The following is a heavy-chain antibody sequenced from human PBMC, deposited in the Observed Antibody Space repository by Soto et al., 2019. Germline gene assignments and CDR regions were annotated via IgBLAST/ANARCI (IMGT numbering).Heavy chain of an antibody. J-gene: IGHJ4*02. D-gene: IGHD3-3*01. Sequence: QVQLVESGGGVVQPGRSLRLSCAASGFTFSSYGMHWVRQALGKGLEWVAVISYDGSNKYYADSVKGRFTISRDNSKNTLYLQMNSLRAEDTAVYYCAKDLRITIFGVVTPFDYWGQGTLVTVSS. CDR3: AKDLRITIFGVVTPFDY. V-gene: IGHV3-30*18. CDR2: ISYDGSNK. CDR1: GFTFSSYG.